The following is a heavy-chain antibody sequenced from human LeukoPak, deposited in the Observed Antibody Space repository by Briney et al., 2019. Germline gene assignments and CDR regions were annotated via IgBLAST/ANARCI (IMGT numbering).Heavy chain of an antibody. Sequence: GILRLSCAASGFTFSSYSMNWVRQAPGKGLEWVSSISSSSSYIYYADSVKGRFTISRDNAKNSLYLQMNSLRAEDTAVYYCAKSRGSWEYYFDYWGQGTLVTVSS. CDR2: ISSSSSYI. J-gene: IGHJ4*02. CDR3: AKSRGSWEYYFDY. D-gene: IGHD6-19*01. CDR1: GFTFSSYS. V-gene: IGHV3-21*01.